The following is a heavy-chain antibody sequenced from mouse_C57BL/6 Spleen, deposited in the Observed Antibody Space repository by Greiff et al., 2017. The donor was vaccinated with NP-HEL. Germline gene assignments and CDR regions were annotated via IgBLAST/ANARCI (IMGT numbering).Heavy chain of an antibody. J-gene: IGHJ2*01. Sequence: EVQGVESGGGLVQPGGSLKLSCAASGFTFSSYGMSWVRQTPDKRLELVATINSNGGSTYYPDSVKGRFTISRDNAKNTLYLQMSSLKWEDTAMYYCARMARTINWGQGTTLTVSS. CDR3: ARMARTIN. CDR1: GFTFSSYG. V-gene: IGHV5-6-3*01. CDR2: INSNGGST.